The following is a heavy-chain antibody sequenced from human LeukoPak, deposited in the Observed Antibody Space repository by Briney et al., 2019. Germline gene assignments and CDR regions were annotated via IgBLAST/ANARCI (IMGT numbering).Heavy chain of an antibody. CDR3: AKDRIPDGRYSIDF. D-gene: IGHD5-24*01. V-gene: IGHV3-23*01. J-gene: IGHJ4*02. CDR2: IIGNGGDI. CDR1: GFTFNTYA. Sequence: GGSLRLSCAASGFTFNTYAMNWVRQAPGKGLEWVSVIIGNGGDIHYAGSVRGRFTISRDNSKNTLYLQMNSLRVEDTAVYYCAKDRIPDGRYSIDFWDPGTLVTVSS.